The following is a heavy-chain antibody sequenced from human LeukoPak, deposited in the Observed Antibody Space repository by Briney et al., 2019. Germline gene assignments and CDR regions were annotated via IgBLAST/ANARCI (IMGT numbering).Heavy chain of an antibody. CDR3: ARAIKWELGSDY. D-gene: IGHD1-26*01. Sequence: ASAKVSCKASGYTFTSYDINWVRQATGQGLEWKGWMNPNSGNTGYAQKFQGRVTMTRNTSISTAYMELSSLRSEDTAVYYCARAIKWELGSDYWGQGTLVTVSS. J-gene: IGHJ4*02. CDR2: MNPNSGNT. CDR1: GYTFTSYD. V-gene: IGHV1-8*01.